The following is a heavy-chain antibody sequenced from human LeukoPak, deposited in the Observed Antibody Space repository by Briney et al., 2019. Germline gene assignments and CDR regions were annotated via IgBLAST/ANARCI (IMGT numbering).Heavy chain of an antibody. Sequence: GGSLRLSCEASGFTFSNYYMTWVRQAPGKGLEWVANIKKDGSEKYYVDSVKGRFTIFRDNAKNSLYLQLNSLRAEDTAVYYCAREGFVRYFDWLLSFYFDYWGQGTLVTVSS. D-gene: IGHD3-9*01. CDR3: AREGFVRYFDWLLSFYFDY. CDR1: GFTFSNYY. CDR2: IKKDGSEK. V-gene: IGHV3-7*04. J-gene: IGHJ4*02.